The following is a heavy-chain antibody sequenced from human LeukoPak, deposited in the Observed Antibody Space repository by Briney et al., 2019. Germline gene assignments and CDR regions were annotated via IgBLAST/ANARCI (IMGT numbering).Heavy chain of an antibody. CDR3: AREGRERWLLSQYFDY. V-gene: IGHV1-3*01. D-gene: IGHD5-24*01. Sequence: GASVKVSCKASGYTFTSYAMHWVRQAPGQRLEWMGWINAGNGNTKYSQKFQGRVTITRDTSASTAYMELSSLRSEDTAVYYCAREGRERWLLSQYFDYWGQGTLVTVSS. J-gene: IGHJ4*02. CDR1: GYTFTSYA. CDR2: INAGNGNT.